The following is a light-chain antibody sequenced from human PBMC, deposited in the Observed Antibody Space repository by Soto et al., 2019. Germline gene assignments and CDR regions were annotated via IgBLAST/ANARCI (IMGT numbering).Light chain of an antibody. CDR3: TARDDSLNAWV. CDR2: NNN. V-gene: IGLV1-44*01. J-gene: IGLJ3*02. Sequence: QSVLTQPPSASGTPGQRVTISCSGSSSIIGSNTVNWYQQRPGTTPKLLIYNNNQRPSGVPDRISGSKSGTSASLAISGLQSEDEADYYCTARDDSLNAWVFGGGTKLTVL. CDR1: SSIIGSNT.